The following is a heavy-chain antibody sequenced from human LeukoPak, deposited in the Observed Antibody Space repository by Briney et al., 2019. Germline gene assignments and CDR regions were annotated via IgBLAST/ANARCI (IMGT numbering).Heavy chain of an antibody. CDR1: GYIFTACF. CDR3: VRDGYCSRSNCLWAGWFDP. V-gene: IGHV1-2*02. J-gene: IGHJ5*02. CDR2: INPNNGDT. D-gene: IGHD2-2*01. Sequence: GASVKVSCKASGYIFTACFIHWVRQAPGQGLEWMGWINPNNGDTKYAQKFQGRITMTRDSSLSTAYMELSSLRSDDTAVYYCVRDGYCSRSNCLWAGWFDPWGHGTLLTVSS.